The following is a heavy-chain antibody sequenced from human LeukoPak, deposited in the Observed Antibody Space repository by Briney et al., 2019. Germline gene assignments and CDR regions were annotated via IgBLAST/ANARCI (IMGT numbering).Heavy chain of an antibody. V-gene: IGHV5-51*01. CDR3: ARRSGIAAGGTFSDY. D-gene: IGHD6-13*01. J-gene: IGHJ4*02. Sequence: GESLKISCKGSGYSFTTYWIGWVRQMPGKGLEWMGIIYPGDSDTRYSPSVQGQVTISADKSISTAYLQWSSLKASDSAMYYCARRSGIAAGGTFSDYWGQGALVPVSS. CDR2: IYPGDSDT. CDR1: GYSFTTYW.